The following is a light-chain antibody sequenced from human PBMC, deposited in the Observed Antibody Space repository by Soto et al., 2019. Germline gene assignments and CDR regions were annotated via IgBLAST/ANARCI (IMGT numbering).Light chain of an antibody. V-gene: IGLV2-14*01. CDR3: SSYTSSSTV. CDR1: SSDVGGYNY. CDR2: EVS. Sequence: QSALTQPASVSGSPGQSITISCTGTSSDVGGYNYVSWYQQHPGKAPKLMIYEVSNRPSGVSNRFSGSKSGNTASLTISGLQAADEADYYCSSYTSSSTVFGGGTQLTVL. J-gene: IGLJ3*02.